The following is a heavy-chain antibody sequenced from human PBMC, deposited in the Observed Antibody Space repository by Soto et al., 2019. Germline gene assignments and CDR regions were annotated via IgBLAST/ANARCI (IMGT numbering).Heavy chain of an antibody. CDR3: ARDLSRYISYCMDV. Sequence: GGSLRLSCAASGFTFSSYSMNWVRQAPGKGLEWVSSISSSSSYIYYADPVKGRFTISRDNAKNSLYPQMNSLRAEDTAVYYCARDLSRYISYCMDVWGQGTTVTVSS. V-gene: IGHV3-21*01. D-gene: IGHD1-20*01. CDR2: ISSSSSYI. CDR1: GFTFSSYS. J-gene: IGHJ6*02.